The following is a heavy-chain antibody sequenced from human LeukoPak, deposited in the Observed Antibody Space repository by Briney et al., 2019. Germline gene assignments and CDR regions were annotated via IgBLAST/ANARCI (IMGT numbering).Heavy chain of an antibody. Sequence: ASETLSLTCTVSGYSISSGYYWGWIRQPPGKGLEWIGSIYHSGSTYYNPSLKSRVTISVDTSKNQFSLKLSSVTAADTVVHYCARSYGSGLNYWGQGTLVTVSS. D-gene: IGHD3-10*01. J-gene: IGHJ4*02. V-gene: IGHV4-38-2*02. CDR2: IYHSGST. CDR3: ARSYGSGLNY. CDR1: GYSISSGYY.